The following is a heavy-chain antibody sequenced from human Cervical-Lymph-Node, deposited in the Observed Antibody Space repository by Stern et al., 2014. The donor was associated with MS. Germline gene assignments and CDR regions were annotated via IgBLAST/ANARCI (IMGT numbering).Heavy chain of an antibody. D-gene: IGHD4/OR15-4a*01. CDR3: ARETTVGTMDDTYWYFDL. J-gene: IGHJ2*01. CDR2: IKQDGNEK. CDR1: GFTFTGYW. Sequence: VQLVESGGGLVQPGGSLRLSCSASGFTFTGYWMTWVRQAPGKGLEWVANIKQDGNEKYFEDSVNGSFSISRDNRKNSVDLQLNGLRAEDTAVYYCARETTVGTMDDTYWYFDLWGRGTQVIVSS. V-gene: IGHV3-7*01.